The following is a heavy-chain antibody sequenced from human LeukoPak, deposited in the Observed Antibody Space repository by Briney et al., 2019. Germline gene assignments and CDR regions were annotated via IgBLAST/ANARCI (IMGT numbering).Heavy chain of an antibody. CDR1: GFTFSSYW. V-gene: IGHV3-23*01. Sequence: PGGSLRLSCAASGFTFSSYWMSWVRQAPGKGLEWVSGMSGSGGNTYYADSVKGRSTSSRDISKNTLYLQMNSLRAEDTALYYCAKDSLPSYGGYFDYWGQGTLVTVSS. CDR2: MSGSGGNT. D-gene: IGHD3-16*01. CDR3: AKDSLPSYGGYFDY. J-gene: IGHJ4*02.